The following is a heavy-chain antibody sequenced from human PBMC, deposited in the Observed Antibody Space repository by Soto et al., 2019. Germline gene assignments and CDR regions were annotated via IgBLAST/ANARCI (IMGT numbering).Heavy chain of an antibody. Sequence: EVHLLESGGNLVHPGGSLRLSCAASGFTFSNYAMTWVRQAPGKGLEWVSSIPYTGGSTYYADSVKGRFTISRDNSKNTLYLQMNSLRAEDTAVYYCAKDLPGEHLPTCFDAWGQGTLVTVSS. CDR1: GFTFSNYA. J-gene: IGHJ5*02. CDR2: IPYTGGST. D-gene: IGHD3-16*01. CDR3: AKDLPGEHLPTCFDA. V-gene: IGHV3-23*01.